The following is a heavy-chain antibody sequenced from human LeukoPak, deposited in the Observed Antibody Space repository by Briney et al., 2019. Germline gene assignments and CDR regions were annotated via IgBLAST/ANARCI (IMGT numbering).Heavy chain of an antibody. CDR1: GFTFSSYS. V-gene: IGHV3-33*08. CDR3: ARDPTGSTIGDF. D-gene: IGHD1-7*01. J-gene: IGHJ4*01. CDR2: IWYDRSKN. Sequence: GGSLRLSCAASGFTFSSYSMNWVRQAPGKGLEWVAVIWYDRSKNYYADSVKGRFTISRDNSKSTLYLQMNSLRAEDTAVYYCARDPTGSTIGDFWGQGTLVTVSS.